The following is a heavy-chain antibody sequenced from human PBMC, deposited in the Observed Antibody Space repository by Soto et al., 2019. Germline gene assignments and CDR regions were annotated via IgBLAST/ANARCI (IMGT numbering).Heavy chain of an antibody. CDR3: AKNPNWNNLAHFDY. D-gene: IGHD1-1*01. CDR1: EFSFSTYA. CDR2: TTGTGSTR. V-gene: IGHV3-23*01. J-gene: IGHJ4*02. Sequence: GESLKISCVASEFSFSTYAMSWVRQAPGKGLEWVSSTTGTGSTRNYADSVKGRFTISRDNSRNTLYLQMNSLRAEDTAVYYCAKNPNWNNLAHFDYWGQGALVTVSS.